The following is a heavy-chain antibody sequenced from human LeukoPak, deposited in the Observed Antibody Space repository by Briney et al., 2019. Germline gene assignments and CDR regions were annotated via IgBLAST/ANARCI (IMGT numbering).Heavy chain of an antibody. J-gene: IGHJ4*02. Sequence: ASVKVSCKASGYTLTGYYMHWVRQAPGQGLEWMGWINPNSGGTNYAQKFQGRVTMTRDTSISTAYMELSRLRSDDTAVYYCARDSGRAYYFDYWGQGTLVTVSS. CDR1: GYTLTGYY. V-gene: IGHV1-2*02. CDR2: INPNSGGT. D-gene: IGHD3-10*01. CDR3: ARDSGRAYYFDY.